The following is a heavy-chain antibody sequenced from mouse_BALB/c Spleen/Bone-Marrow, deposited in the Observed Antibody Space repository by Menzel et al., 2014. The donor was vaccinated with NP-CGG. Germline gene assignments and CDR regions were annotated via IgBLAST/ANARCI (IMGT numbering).Heavy chain of an antibody. CDR3: AYGSSYDYFDY. Sequence: EVQLQQSGAELVKPGASVKLSSTASGFNIKDTYMHWVKQRPEQGLEWIGRIDPANGNTKYDPKFQGKATITADTSSNTAYLQLSSLTSEDTAVYYCAYGSSYDYFDYWGQGTTLTVSS. CDR2: IDPANGNT. D-gene: IGHD1-1*01. V-gene: IGHV14-3*02. J-gene: IGHJ2*01. CDR1: GFNIKDTY.